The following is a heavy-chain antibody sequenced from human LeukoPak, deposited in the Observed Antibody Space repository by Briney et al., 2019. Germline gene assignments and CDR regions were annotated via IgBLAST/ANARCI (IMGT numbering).Heavy chain of an antibody. D-gene: IGHD5-12*01. J-gene: IGHJ3*02. Sequence: GFLRLSCAASGFTFSSYSMNWVRQAPGKGLEWVSSISSSSSYIYYADSVKGRFTISRDNAKNSLYLQMNSLRAEDTAVYYCARAIVATDAFDIWGQGTMVTVSS. CDR1: GFTFSSYS. V-gene: IGHV3-21*01. CDR3: ARAIVATDAFDI. CDR2: ISSSSSYI.